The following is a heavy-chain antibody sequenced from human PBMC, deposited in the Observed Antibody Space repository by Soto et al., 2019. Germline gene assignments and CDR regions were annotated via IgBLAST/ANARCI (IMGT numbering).Heavy chain of an antibody. Sequence: QVQLVQSGAEVKTPGASVKVSCKASGYTFATYDINWVRQAPGQGLEWMGWMNPNSGNTGYAQKFQGRLNMTGATALSIAHMELSSLRNEDSAVYYCARSDVYNFNWLDSWGQGTLVTVSA. D-gene: IGHD1-20*01. CDR2: MNPNSGNT. CDR1: GYTFATYD. CDR3: ARSDVYNFNWLDS. V-gene: IGHV1-8*01. J-gene: IGHJ5*01.